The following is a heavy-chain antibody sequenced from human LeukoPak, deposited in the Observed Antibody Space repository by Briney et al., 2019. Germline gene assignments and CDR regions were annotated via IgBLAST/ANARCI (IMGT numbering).Heavy chain of an antibody. D-gene: IGHD2-2*01. CDR1: GGSFSGYY. J-gene: IGHJ3*02. CDR2: INHSGST. Sequence: SETLSLTCAVYGGSFSGYYWSWIRQPPGKGLEWIGEINHSGSTNYNPSLKSRVTISVDTSKNQFSLKLSSVTAADTAVYYCARDFELRKIVVVPASGAFDIWGQGTMVTVSS. CDR3: ARDFELRKIVVVPASGAFDI. V-gene: IGHV4-34*01.